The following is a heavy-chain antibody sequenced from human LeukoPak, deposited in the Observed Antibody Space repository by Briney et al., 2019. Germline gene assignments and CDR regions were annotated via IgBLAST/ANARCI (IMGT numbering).Heavy chain of an antibody. CDR2: IYHSGST. V-gene: IGHV4-38-2*02. J-gene: IGHJ4*02. CDR3: ASRIAAAG. Sequence: SETLSLTCTVSGYSISSGYYWGWIRQPPGKGLEWIGSIYHSGSTYYNPSLKSRVTISVDTSKNQFSLKLSSVTAADTAVYYCASRIAAAGWGQGTLVTVSS. D-gene: IGHD6-13*01. CDR1: GYSISSGYY.